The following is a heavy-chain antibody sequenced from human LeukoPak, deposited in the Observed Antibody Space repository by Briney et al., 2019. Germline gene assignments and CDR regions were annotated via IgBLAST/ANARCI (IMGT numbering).Heavy chain of an antibody. J-gene: IGHJ4*02. V-gene: IGHV4-39*07. CDR2: INHSGST. D-gene: IGHD4-17*01. CDR3: ARGPRYGDDY. CDR1: GGSISSSSYY. Sequence: PSETLSLTCTVSGGSISSSSYYWGWIRQPPGKGLEWIGEINHSGSTNYNPSLKSRVTISVDTSKNQFSLKLSSVTAADTAVYYCARGPRYGDDYWGRGTLVTVSS.